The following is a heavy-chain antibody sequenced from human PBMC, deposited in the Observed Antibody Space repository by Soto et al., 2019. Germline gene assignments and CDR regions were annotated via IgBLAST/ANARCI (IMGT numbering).Heavy chain of an antibody. CDR1: GGTFSSYT. CDR2: IIPILGIT. J-gene: IGHJ3*02. CDR3: AKVEGVHASSGQLSCAFDI. D-gene: IGHD2-15*01. Sequence: QVQLVQSGAEVRKPGSSVKVSCKASGGTFSSYTICWVRQAPGQGLVWMGRIIPILGITNYAQEFQGRVTITADRCTTTAYMELSSLRSEDTAVYYCAKVEGVHASSGQLSCAFDIWGRGTMVTVSS. V-gene: IGHV1-69*02.